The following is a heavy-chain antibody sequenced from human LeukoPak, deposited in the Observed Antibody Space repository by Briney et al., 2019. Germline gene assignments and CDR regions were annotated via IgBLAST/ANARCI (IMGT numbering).Heavy chain of an antibody. CDR2: IYSGGST. J-gene: IGHJ4*02. D-gene: IGHD5-18*01. CDR1: GLTVSSNY. CDR3: ASSIARSYGYDY. V-gene: IGHV3-66*01. Sequence: GGSLRLSCAASGLTVSSNYMSWVRQAPGKGLEWVSVIYSGGSTYYADSVKGRFTISRDNSKNTLYLQMNSLRAEDTAVYYCASSIARSYGYDYWGQGTLVTVSS.